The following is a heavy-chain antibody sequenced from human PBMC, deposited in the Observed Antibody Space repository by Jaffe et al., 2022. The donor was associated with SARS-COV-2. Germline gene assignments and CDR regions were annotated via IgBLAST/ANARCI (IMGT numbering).Heavy chain of an antibody. V-gene: IGHV3-74*01. Sequence: EVQLVESGGGLVQPGGSLRLSCAASGFTFSSYWMHWVRQAPGKGLVWVSRINSDGSSTSYADSVKGRFTISRDNAKNTLYLQMNSLRAEDTAVYYCGVVRGVTHYYYYYGMDVWGQGTTVTVSS. CDR3: GVVRGVTHYYYYYGMDV. CDR2: INSDGSST. D-gene: IGHD3-10*01. CDR1: GFTFSSYW. J-gene: IGHJ6*02.